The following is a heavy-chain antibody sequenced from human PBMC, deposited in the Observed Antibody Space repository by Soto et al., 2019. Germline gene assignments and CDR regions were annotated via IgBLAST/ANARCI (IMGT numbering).Heavy chain of an antibody. D-gene: IGHD4-17*01. Sequence: QVQLVESGGGVVQPGRSLRLSCAASGFTFSSYAMHWVRQAPGKGLEWVAVISYDGSNKYYADSVKGRFTISRDNSKNTLYLQMNSLRAEDTAVYYCARVAYGDHHFDYWGQGTLVTVFS. CDR2: ISYDGSNK. CDR3: ARVAYGDHHFDY. V-gene: IGHV3-30-3*01. J-gene: IGHJ4*02. CDR1: GFTFSSYA.